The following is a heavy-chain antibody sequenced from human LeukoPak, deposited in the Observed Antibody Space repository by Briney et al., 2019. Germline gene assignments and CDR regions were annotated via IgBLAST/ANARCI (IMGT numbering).Heavy chain of an antibody. Sequence: GGSLRLSCVASGFTFKNSWMQWVRHAPGKGLVCVSRMDADGSNTHYVDSVKGRFTISRDNAKDTLYLQMNSLRVEDTAVYYCVRGGWYLYDALDIWGQGTLVTVSS. CDR1: GFTFKNSW. CDR2: MDADGSNT. J-gene: IGHJ3*02. D-gene: IGHD6-19*01. V-gene: IGHV3-74*01. CDR3: VRGGWYLYDALDI.